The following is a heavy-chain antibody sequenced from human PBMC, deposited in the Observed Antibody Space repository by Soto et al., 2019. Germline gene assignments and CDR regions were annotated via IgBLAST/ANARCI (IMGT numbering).Heavy chain of an antibody. Sequence: GGSLRLSCAASGFTFSSYGMHWVRQAPGKGLEWVAVIWYDGSNKYYADSVKGRFTISRDNSKNTLYLQMNSLRAEDTAVYYCARDGAVAGASPFYYYDGMDVWGQGTTVTVSS. V-gene: IGHV3-33*01. CDR2: IWYDGSNK. D-gene: IGHD6-19*01. J-gene: IGHJ6*02. CDR3: ARDGAVAGASPFYYYDGMDV. CDR1: GFTFSSYG.